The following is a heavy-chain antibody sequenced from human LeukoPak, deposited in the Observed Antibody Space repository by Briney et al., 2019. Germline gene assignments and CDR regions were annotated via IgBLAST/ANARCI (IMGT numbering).Heavy chain of an antibody. V-gene: IGHV4-61*02. CDR2: IYTSGST. Sequence: SETLSLTCTVSGGSISSGSYYWSWIRQPAGKELEWIVRIYTSGSTNYNPSLKSRVTISADTTKNQFSLKLSSVTASDTAVYYCARDHDLGGNSGSPEFDYWGQGTLVTVSS. D-gene: IGHD4-23*01. J-gene: IGHJ4*02. CDR1: GGSISSGSYY. CDR3: ARDHDLGGNSGSPEFDY.